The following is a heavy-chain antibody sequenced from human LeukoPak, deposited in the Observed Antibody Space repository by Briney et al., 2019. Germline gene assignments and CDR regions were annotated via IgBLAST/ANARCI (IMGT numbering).Heavy chain of an antibody. D-gene: IGHD4-17*01. Sequence: SETLSLTCTVSGGSISSSSYYWGWIRQPPGKGLEWIGSIYYSGSTYYNPSLKSRVTISVDTSKNQFSLKLSSVTAADTAVYYCARRGGYGDSYWYFDLWGRGTLVTVSS. J-gene: IGHJ2*01. CDR2: IYYSGST. V-gene: IGHV4-39*07. CDR3: ARRGGYGDSYWYFDL. CDR1: GGSISSSSYY.